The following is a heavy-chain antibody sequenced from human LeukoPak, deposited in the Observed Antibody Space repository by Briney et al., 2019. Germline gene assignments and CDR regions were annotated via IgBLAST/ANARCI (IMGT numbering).Heavy chain of an antibody. CDR3: ARNLVGLWFGELYYYGMDV. D-gene: IGHD3-10*01. V-gene: IGHV3-48*01. Sequence: QSGGSLRLSCAASGFTFSSYRMNWVRQAPGKGLEWVSYISSSSSTIYYADSVKGRFTISRDNAKNSLYLQMNSLRAEDTAAYYCARNLVGLWFGELYYYGMDVWGQGTTVTVSS. CDR1: GFTFSSYR. J-gene: IGHJ6*02. CDR2: ISSSSSTI.